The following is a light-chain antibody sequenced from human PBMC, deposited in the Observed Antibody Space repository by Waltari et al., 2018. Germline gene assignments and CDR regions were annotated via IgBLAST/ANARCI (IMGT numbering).Light chain of an antibody. CDR1: SSDIGSYNL. Sequence: QSALTQPASVSGSPGQSITISCSGTSSDIGSYNLVSWYQQHPGKAPKLLFYDVTERPSGVSDRFSGSKSGNAASLTISGLQAEDEADYYCSSYAGTSTSVLLGGGTKLTVL. V-gene: IGLV2-23*02. J-gene: IGLJ2*01. CDR2: DVT. CDR3: SSYAGTSTSVL.